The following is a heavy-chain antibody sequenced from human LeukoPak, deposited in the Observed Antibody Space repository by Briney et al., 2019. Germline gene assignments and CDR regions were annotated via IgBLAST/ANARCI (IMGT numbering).Heavy chain of an antibody. CDR1: GYSISSGYY. Sequence: PSETLSLTCAVSGYSISSGYYWGWIRQPPGKVLEWIGIIYHSGSTYYNPSLKSRVTISVDTSKNQFSLKLSSVTAADTAVYYCARKKGRRRDGYQLGVCWFDPWGQGTLVTVSS. CDR3: ARKKGRRRDGYQLGVCWFDP. D-gene: IGHD5-24*01. J-gene: IGHJ5*02. V-gene: IGHV4-38-2*01. CDR2: IYHSGST.